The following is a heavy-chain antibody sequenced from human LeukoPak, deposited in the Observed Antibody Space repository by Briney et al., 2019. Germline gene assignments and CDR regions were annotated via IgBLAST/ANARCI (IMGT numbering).Heavy chain of an antibody. CDR3: AKSHCSSTSCYVDY. J-gene: IGHJ4*02. CDR2: IRYDGSNK. D-gene: IGHD2-2*01. CDR1: GFTFSSYG. Sequence: AGGSLRLSCAASGFTFSSYGMHWVRQAPGKGLEWVAFIRYDGSNKYYADSVQGRFTISRDNSKNTLYLQMNSLRAEDTAVYYCAKSHCSSTSCYVDYWGQGTLVTVSS. V-gene: IGHV3-30*02.